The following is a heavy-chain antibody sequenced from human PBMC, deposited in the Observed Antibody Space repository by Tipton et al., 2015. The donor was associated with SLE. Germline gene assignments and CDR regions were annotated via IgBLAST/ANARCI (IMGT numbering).Heavy chain of an antibody. J-gene: IGHJ6*03. CDR3: AGVFSLAYYYYYMDV. CDR2: VRYDGSYK. Sequence: SLRLSCAASGFTFSTYGMHWVRQAPGKGLEWMTFVRYDGSYKYYADSVKGRFTISRDNSKNTLYLQMNSLRAEDTAVYYCAGVFSLAYYYYYMDVWGQGTLVTVSS. V-gene: IGHV3-30*02. D-gene: IGHD6-6*01. CDR1: GFTFSTYG.